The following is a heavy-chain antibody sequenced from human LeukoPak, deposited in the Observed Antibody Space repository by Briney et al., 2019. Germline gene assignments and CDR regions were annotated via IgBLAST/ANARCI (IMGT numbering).Heavy chain of an antibody. CDR3: ARDQGSLTRSWYTGY. CDR1: GYTFTGYH. CDR2: INPYGGDT. Sequence: GASVKVSCKASGYTFTGYHIHWVRQAPGQGLEWMGRINPYGGDTNFAREFQGRVTMTRDTSITTAYMDLSSLTPDDTAVYFCARDQGSLTRSWYTGYWGQGTQVTVSS. D-gene: IGHD6-13*01. J-gene: IGHJ4*02. V-gene: IGHV1-2*06.